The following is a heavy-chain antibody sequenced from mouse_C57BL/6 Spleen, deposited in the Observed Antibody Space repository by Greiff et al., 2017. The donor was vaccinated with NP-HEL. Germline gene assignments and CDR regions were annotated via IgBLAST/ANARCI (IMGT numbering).Heavy chain of an antibody. CDR1: GYTFTSYW. J-gene: IGHJ3*01. D-gene: IGHD3-2*02. Sequence: VQLQQPGAELVMPGASVKLSCKASGYTFTSYWMHWVKQRPGQGLEWIGEIDPSDSYTNSNQKFKGKSTLTVDKSSSTAYMQLSSLTSEDSAVYYCARSAQATSAWFAYWGQGTLVTVSA. CDR2: IDPSDSYT. CDR3: ARSAQATSAWFAY. V-gene: IGHV1-69*01.